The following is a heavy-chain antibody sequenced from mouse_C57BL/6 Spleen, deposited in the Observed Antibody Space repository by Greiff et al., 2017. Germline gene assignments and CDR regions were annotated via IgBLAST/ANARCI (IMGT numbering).Heavy chain of an antibody. J-gene: IGHJ2*02. CDR2: IYPRSGNT. D-gene: IGHD1-1*01. CDR3: ARWCTTVVATGKHFDN. V-gene: IGHV1-81*01. CDR1: GYTFTSYG. Sequence: QVQLQQSGAELARPGASVKLSCKASGYTFTSYGISWVKQRPGQGLEWIGEIYPRSGNTYYNEKFKGKATLTADKSSSTAYMELRILTSEDSAVYFCARWCTTVVATGKHFDNGGQGTSLTVSS.